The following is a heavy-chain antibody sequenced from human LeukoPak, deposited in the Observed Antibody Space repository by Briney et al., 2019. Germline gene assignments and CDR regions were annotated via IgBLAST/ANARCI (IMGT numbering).Heavy chain of an antibody. CDR1: GYDFSIYT. Sequence: GASVKVSCKPSGYDFSIYTLNWVRQVPGQGPEWMGWMNTNTGKATYAQDFRGRFVFPFDSSVSTAYLEITSLQAADTAVYYCAREEGGLDVWGQGTTVIVSS. J-gene: IGHJ6*02. CDR3: AREEGGLDV. CDR2: MNTNTGKA. V-gene: IGHV7-4-1*02.